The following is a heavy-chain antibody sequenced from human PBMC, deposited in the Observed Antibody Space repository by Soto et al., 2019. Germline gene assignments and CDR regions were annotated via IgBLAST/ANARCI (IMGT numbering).Heavy chain of an antibody. D-gene: IGHD3-16*02. CDR3: AGVSWGSYRYTHDAFDI. V-gene: IGHV1-3*01. Sequence: GASVKVSCKASGYTFTSYAMHWVRQAPGQRLEWMGWINAGNGSTKYSQKFQGRVTITRDTSASTAYMELSSLRSEDTAVYYCAGVSWGSYRYTHDAFDIWGQGTMVTVSS. J-gene: IGHJ3*02. CDR2: INAGNGST. CDR1: GYTFTSYA.